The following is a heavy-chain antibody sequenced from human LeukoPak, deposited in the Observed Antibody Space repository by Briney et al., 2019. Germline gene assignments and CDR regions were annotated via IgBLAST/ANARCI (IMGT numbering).Heavy chain of an antibody. CDR1: GGSISSFY. CDR2: FYNTEST. Sequence: PSETLSLTCSVSGGSISSFYWTWIRQPAGKGLEWIGYFYNTESTIYNPSLKSRVSMSIDTSKNQSSLRLSSVTAADTAVYYCARARSSSSLDALDIWGQGTMVTVSS. D-gene: IGHD6-6*01. CDR3: ARARSSSSLDALDI. J-gene: IGHJ3*02. V-gene: IGHV4-59*01.